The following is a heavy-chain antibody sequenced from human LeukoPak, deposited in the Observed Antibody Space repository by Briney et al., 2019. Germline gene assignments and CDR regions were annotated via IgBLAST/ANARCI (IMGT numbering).Heavy chain of an antibody. D-gene: IGHD3-10*01. J-gene: IGHJ4*02. CDR2: ISSSSSYT. CDR1: GFTFSDYY. CDR3: ARVRSRGVIID. V-gene: IGHV3-11*06. Sequence: PGGSLRLSCAASGFTFSDYYMSWLRQAPGKGLEWVSYISSSSSYTNYADSVKGRFTIPRDNAKNSLYLQMNSLRAEDTAVYYCARVRSRGVIIDWGQGTLVTVSS.